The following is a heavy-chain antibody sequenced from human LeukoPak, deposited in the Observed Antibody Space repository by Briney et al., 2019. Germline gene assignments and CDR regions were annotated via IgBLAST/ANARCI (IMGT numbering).Heavy chain of an antibody. J-gene: IGHJ5*01. CDR1: VDSISGYY. CDR2: IYYTGST. CDR3: ARVVVAAGSNWFDS. D-gene: IGHD2-15*01. V-gene: IGHV4-59*01. Sequence: SETLSLTCTVSVDSISGYYWSWIRQPPGKGLEWIGYIYYTGSTNYNPSLMSRVTMSLETSKNHFSLKVTSVSAADTAVYYCARVVVAAGSNWFDSWGQGTLVTVSS.